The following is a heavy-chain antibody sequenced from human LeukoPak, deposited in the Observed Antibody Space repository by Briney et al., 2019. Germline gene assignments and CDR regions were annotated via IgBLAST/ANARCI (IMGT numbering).Heavy chain of an antibody. V-gene: IGHV4-4*02. Sequence: SGTLSLTCAVSGGSISSSNWWSWVRQPPGKGLEWIGEIYHSGSTNYNPSLKSRVTISVDKSKNQFSLKLSSVTAADTAVYYCARGRDGYNYRDYYYCYGMDVWGQGTTVTVSS. D-gene: IGHD5-24*01. CDR1: GGSISSSNW. CDR2: IYHSGST. CDR3: ARGRDGYNYRDYYYCYGMDV. J-gene: IGHJ6*02.